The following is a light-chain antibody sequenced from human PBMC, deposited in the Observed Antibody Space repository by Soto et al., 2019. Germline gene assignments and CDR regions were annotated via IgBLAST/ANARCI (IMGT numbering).Light chain of an antibody. CDR1: QSITNY. CDR2: AAY. CDR3: QQSDSYPYT. V-gene: IGKV1-39*01. Sequence: DIQMTQSPSSLSVSVGDRVTITCRASQSITNYLNWYQQKPGKAPKLLVYAAYSLQSGVPSRFSGNGSGTDFTLNISSLQPEDFATYYCQQSDSYPYTFGQGTKLEIK. J-gene: IGKJ2*01.